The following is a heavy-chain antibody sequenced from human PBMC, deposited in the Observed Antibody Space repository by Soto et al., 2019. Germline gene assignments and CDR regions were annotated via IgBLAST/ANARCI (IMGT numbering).Heavy chain of an antibody. Sequence: WASVKVSCKASGYTFISYGLSWVRQAPGQGLEWMGWISSYNGNTNYAQKLQGRVTMTTDTSTRTTYMELRSLRLDDTAVYYCARHFTNLAMDGMDVWGQGTTVTVS. J-gene: IGHJ6*02. CDR2: ISSYNGNT. V-gene: IGHV1-18*04. CDR1: GYTFISYG. CDR3: ARHFTNLAMDGMDV. D-gene: IGHD3-3*01.